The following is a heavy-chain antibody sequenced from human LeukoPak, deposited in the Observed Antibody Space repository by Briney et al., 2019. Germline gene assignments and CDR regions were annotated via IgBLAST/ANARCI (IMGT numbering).Heavy chain of an antibody. D-gene: IGHD2-21*02. CDR1: GFTFSSYA. J-gene: IGHJ4*02. CDR3: ARAAYCGGDCYSALDY. Sequence: PGGSLRLSCAASGFTFSSYAMSWVRQAPGKGLEWVAVIWYDGSNKYYADSVKGRFIISRDNSKNTLYLQMNSLRAEDTAVYYCARAAYCGGDCYSALDYWGQGTLVTVSS. V-gene: IGHV3-33*08. CDR2: IWYDGSNK.